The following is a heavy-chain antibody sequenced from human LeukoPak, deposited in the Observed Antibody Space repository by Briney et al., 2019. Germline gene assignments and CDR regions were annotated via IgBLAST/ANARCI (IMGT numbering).Heavy chain of an antibody. Sequence: SETLSLTCAVYGGSFSGYYWSWIRQPPGKGLEWIGEINHRGSTNYNPTLKSRVTISVDTSKNQFSLKLSSVTAADTAVYYCARRFYYDSTENWFDPWGQGTLVTVSS. V-gene: IGHV4-34*09. CDR3: ARRFYYDSTENWFDP. CDR2: INHRGST. CDR1: GGSFSGYY. J-gene: IGHJ5*02. D-gene: IGHD3-22*01.